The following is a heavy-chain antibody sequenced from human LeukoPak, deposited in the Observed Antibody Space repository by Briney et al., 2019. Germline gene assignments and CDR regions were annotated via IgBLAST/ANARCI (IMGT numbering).Heavy chain of an antibody. J-gene: IGHJ1*01. CDR3: ATEDRYNWNYVRYFQH. Sequence: ASVKVSCKVSGYTLTELSMHWVRQAPGKGLEWMGGFDPEDGETIYAQKFQGRVTMTEDTSTDTAYMELSSLRSEDTAVYYCATEDRYNWNYVRYFQHWGQGALVTVSS. CDR2: FDPEDGET. V-gene: IGHV1-24*01. D-gene: IGHD1-7*01. CDR1: GYTLTELS.